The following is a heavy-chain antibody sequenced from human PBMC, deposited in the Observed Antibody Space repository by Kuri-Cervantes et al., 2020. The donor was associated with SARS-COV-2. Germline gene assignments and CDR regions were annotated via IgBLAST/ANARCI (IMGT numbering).Heavy chain of an antibody. J-gene: IGHJ5*02. CDR2: ITGGGAYI. D-gene: IGHD3/OR15-3a*01. Sequence: ETLSLTCAASGFTFDSYSMTWVRQAPGKGLEWVSSITGGGAYISYADSVKGRFTFSRDNAKNSLYLKMNSLRAEDTAVYYCARENSDFMTWFDPWGQGTLVTVSS. CDR1: GFTFDSYS. CDR3: ARENSDFMTWFDP. V-gene: IGHV3-21*01.